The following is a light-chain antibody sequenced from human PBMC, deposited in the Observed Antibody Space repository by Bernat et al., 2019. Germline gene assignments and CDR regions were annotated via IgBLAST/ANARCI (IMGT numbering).Light chain of an antibody. V-gene: IGKV1-16*01. CDR2: GAS. CDR1: QAISKY. Sequence: DIQMTQSPSSLSASVGDRVTITCRATQAISKYLAWVQQKPGKAPKSLIYGASTLFSGVPSRFSGSGSETDFTLTISSLQPEDSATYYCQQLDNFPLTFGQGTRLEIK. J-gene: IGKJ5*01. CDR3: QQLDNFPLT.